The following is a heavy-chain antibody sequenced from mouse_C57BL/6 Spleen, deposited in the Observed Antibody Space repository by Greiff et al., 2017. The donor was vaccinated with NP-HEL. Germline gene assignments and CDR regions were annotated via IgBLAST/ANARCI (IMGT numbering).Heavy chain of an antibody. CDR1: GYAFSSSW. CDR3: ARSITTVVATRAMDY. D-gene: IGHD1-1*01. CDR2: IYPGDGDT. Sequence: VQRVESGPELVKPGASVKISCKASGYAFSSSWMNWVKQRPGKGLEWIGRIYPGDGDTNYNGKFKGKATLTADKSSSTAYMQLSSLTSEDSAVYFCARSITTVVATRAMDYWGQGTSVTVSS. J-gene: IGHJ4*01. V-gene: IGHV1-82*01.